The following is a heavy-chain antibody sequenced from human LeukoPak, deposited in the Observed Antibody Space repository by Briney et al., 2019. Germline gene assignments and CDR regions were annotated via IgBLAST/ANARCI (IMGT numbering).Heavy chain of an antibody. CDR1: GFTFSSYS. D-gene: IGHD2-2*02. J-gene: IGHJ6*02. V-gene: IGHV3-21*01. CDR3: ATLDIVVVPAAINPDYGMDV. Sequence: GGSLRLSCAASGFTFSSYSMNWVRQAPGKGLEWVSSISSSSSYIYYADSVKGRFTISRDNAKNSLYLQMNSLRAEDTAVYYCATLDIVVVPAAINPDYGMDVWGQGTTVTVSS. CDR2: ISSSSSYI.